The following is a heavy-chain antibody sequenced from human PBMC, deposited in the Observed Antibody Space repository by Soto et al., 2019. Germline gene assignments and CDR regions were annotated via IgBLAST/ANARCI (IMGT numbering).Heavy chain of an antibody. J-gene: IGHJ6*02. Sequence: ASQPMSRTRAVSGYSISSRYDWGCIRQHTGKGLEWIGSLYHSGSTYYNPSLKSRVTISVDTSKNQFSLKLSSVTAADTAVYYCARAQPPYYDILTGYYTAFYYCGMDVWGQGTTVTVS. D-gene: IGHD3-9*01. CDR1: GYSISSRYD. V-gene: IGHV4-38-2*01. CDR3: ARAQPPYYDILTGYYTAFYYCGMDV. CDR2: LYHSGST.